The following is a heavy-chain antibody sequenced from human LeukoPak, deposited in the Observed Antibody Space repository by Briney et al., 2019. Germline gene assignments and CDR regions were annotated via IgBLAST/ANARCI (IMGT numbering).Heavy chain of an antibody. Sequence: GSSVTVSCKASGGTFSSYAISWVRQAPGQGLEWMGGIIPIFGTANYAQKFQGRVTITADESTSTAYMELSSLRSEDTAVYYCASTYCGGDCFLSWYYFDYWGQGTLVTVSS. CDR3: ASTYCGGDCFLSWYYFDY. CDR1: GGTFSSYA. D-gene: IGHD2-21*02. J-gene: IGHJ4*02. CDR2: IIPIFGTA. V-gene: IGHV1-69*01.